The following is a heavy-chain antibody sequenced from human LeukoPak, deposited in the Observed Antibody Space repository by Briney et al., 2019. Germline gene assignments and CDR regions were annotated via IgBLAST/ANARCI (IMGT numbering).Heavy chain of an antibody. CDR1: GGSISSNSYY. D-gene: IGHD4-17*01. Sequence: SETLSLTCAVSGGSISSNSYYWGWIRQPPGKGLEWIGSIYYSGSTYYNPSLKGRVTISVDTSKNQFSLKLSSVTAADTAVYYCARLDYGDFYYYYYMDVWGKGTTVTVSS. CDR2: IYYSGST. V-gene: IGHV4-39*07. J-gene: IGHJ6*03. CDR3: ARLDYGDFYYYYYMDV.